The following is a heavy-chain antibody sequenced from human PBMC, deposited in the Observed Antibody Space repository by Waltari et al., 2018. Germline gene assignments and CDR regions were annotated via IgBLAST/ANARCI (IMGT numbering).Heavy chain of an antibody. CDR1: GGSISSSSYS. Sequence: QLQLQESGPGLVKPSETLSLTCTVSGGSISSSSYSWGWIRQPPGKGLEWIGSIYYSGSTYYNPSLKSRVTISVDTSKNQFSLKLSSVTAADTAVYYCARFPYDILTGYHDYWGQGTLVTVSS. CDR2: IYYSGST. V-gene: IGHV4-39*07. D-gene: IGHD3-9*01. J-gene: IGHJ4*02. CDR3: ARFPYDILTGYHDY.